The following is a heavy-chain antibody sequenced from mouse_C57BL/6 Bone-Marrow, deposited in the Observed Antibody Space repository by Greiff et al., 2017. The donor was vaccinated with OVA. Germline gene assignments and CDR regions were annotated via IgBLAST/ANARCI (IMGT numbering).Heavy chain of an antibody. Sequence: EVQLQQSGAELVKPGASVKLSCTASGFNINDYYMHWVKQRTEQGLEWIGRIDPEDGDTKYAPKFQGQATITADTSSNTAYLQISSLTSEDTAVYYCACSSSYYFDYWGQGTTLTVSS. CDR3: ACSSSYYFDY. J-gene: IGHJ2*01. CDR1: GFNINDYY. V-gene: IGHV14-2*01. CDR2: IDPEDGDT. D-gene: IGHD1-1*01.